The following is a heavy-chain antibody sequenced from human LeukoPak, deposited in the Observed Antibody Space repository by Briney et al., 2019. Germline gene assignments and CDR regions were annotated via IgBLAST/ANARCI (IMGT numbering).Heavy chain of an antibody. J-gene: IGHJ5*02. Sequence: SETLSLTCTVSGGSISSSSYYWGWIRQPPGKGLEWIGSIYYSGSTYYNPSLKSRVTISVDTSKNQFSLKLSSVTAADTAVYYCARRIRSRYSSSSGNWFDPWGQGTLVTVSS. CDR3: ARRIRSRYSSSSGNWFDP. D-gene: IGHD6-6*01. CDR2: IYYSGST. CDR1: GGSISSSSYY. V-gene: IGHV4-39*01.